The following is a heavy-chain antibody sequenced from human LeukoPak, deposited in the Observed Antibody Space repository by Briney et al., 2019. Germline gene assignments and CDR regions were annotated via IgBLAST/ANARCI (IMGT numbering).Heavy chain of an antibody. CDR2: INHSGST. CDR1: GGSFSGYY. V-gene: IGHV4-34*01. Sequence: SETLSLTCTVYGGSFSGYYWSWIRQPPGKGLEWIGEINHSGSTNYNPSLKSRVAISVDTSKNQFSLKLSSVTAADTAVYYCARHSFRFGSGSYYKRTPYYYMDVWGKGTTVTISS. J-gene: IGHJ6*03. D-gene: IGHD3-10*01. CDR3: ARHSFRFGSGSYYKRTPYYYMDV.